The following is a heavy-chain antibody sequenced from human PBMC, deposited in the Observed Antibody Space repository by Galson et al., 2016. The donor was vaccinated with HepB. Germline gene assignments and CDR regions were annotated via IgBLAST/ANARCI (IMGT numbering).Heavy chain of an antibody. CDR3: ATYYYGLRHAY. J-gene: IGHJ4*02. D-gene: IGHD3-10*01. Sequence: SLRLSCATSGFTFTDFWMTWVRQAPGKGLEWVANIQKNGNEKYYVDSVKGRFTIFRDNAKNSLYLQMNSLRAEDTAIYYCATYYYGLRHAYWGQGTLITVSS. CDR1: GFTFTDFW. V-gene: IGHV3-7*03. CDR2: IQKNGNEK.